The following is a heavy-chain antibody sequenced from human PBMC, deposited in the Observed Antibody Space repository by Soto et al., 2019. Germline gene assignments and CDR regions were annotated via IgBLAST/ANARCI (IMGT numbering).Heavy chain of an antibody. J-gene: IGHJ5*02. CDR3: AREVVGATNWFDP. CDR2: INHSGST. CDR1: GESFNAYY. D-gene: IGHD2-15*01. V-gene: IGHV4-34*01. Sequence: SETLSLTCAVYGESFNAYYWSWIRQPPGKGLEWIGEINHSGSTNYNPSLKSRVTISVDTSKNHISLNLTSVTAADTAVYYCAREVVGATNWFDPWGQGXPVTVYS.